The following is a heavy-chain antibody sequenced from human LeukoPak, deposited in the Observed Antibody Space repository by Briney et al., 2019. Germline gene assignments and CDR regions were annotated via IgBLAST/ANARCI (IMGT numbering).Heavy chain of an antibody. D-gene: IGHD3-22*01. CDR3: ARGAKYYYDSSGYYIFDS. Sequence: QPGGSLRLSCAASGFTFSSYWMHWVRQAPGKGLVWVSRINSDGSSTSYADSVKGRFTISRDNAKNTPYLQMNSLRAEDTAVYYCARGAKYYYDSSGYYIFDSWGQGTLVTVSS. CDR2: INSDGSST. CDR1: GFTFSSYW. J-gene: IGHJ4*02. V-gene: IGHV3-74*01.